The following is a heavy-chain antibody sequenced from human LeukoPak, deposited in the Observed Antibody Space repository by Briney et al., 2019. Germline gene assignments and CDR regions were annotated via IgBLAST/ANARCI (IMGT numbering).Heavy chain of an antibody. CDR3: ASRSLTLAAARCFDA. CDR2: IDHRGST. V-gene: IGHV4-34*01. J-gene: IGHJ4*03. D-gene: IGHD6-13*01. CDR1: GESFSAYF. Sequence: SETLSLTCAVHGESFSAYFWSWIRQVPGKGLEWIGEIDHRGSTNYNPSLKSRGTISVDTSKNHFSLSLTSVTAADTATYYCASRSLTLAAARCFDAWAQGTVVTVSS.